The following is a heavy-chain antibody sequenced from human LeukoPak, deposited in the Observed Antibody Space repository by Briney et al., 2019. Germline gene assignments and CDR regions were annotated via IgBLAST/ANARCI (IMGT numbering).Heavy chain of an antibody. D-gene: IGHD4-17*01. CDR3: ARGLTTVTDYGMDV. V-gene: IGHV3-66*01. CDR1: GFTFSSYS. J-gene: IGHJ6*02. Sequence: GGSLRLSCAASGFTFSSYSMNWVRQAPGKGLEWVSVIYSGGSTYYADSVKGRFTISRDNSKNTLYLQMNSLRAEDTAVYYCARGLTTVTDYGMDVWGQGTTVTVSS. CDR2: IYSGGST.